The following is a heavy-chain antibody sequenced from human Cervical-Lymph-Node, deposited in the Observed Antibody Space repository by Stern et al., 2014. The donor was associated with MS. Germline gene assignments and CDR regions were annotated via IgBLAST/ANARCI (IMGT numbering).Heavy chain of an antibody. CDR3: ARDRGSYSDY. Sequence: VPLVASGAEVERPGASVKVSCKASGYTFTAYFLHWVRQAPGQGLEWMGWISPKTGSAPYAQKFQDRVTMTRDTSINTGYMEVSSLRSDDTAVYYCARDRGSYSDYWGQGTLVAVSS. V-gene: IGHV1-2*02. J-gene: IGHJ4*02. D-gene: IGHD1-26*01. CDR1: GYTFTAYF. CDR2: ISPKTGSA.